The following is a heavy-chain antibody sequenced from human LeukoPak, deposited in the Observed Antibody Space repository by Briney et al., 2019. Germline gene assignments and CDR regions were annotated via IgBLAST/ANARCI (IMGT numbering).Heavy chain of an antibody. V-gene: IGHV4-4*07. CDR2: IYASGST. D-gene: IGHD2-2*01. CDR3: TKDTYCSGTTCNGGPGDY. CDR1: GGSISSQY. J-gene: IGHJ4*02. Sequence: SETLFLTCTVSGGSISSQYWSWIRQPAGKGLEWIGRIYASGSTNYNPSLKSRVTMSVDTSKNQFSLKLSSVTAADTAVFYCTKDTYCSGTTCNGGPGDYWGQGILVTVSS.